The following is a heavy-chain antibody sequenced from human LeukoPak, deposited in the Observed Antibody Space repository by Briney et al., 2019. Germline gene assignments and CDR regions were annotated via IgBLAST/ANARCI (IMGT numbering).Heavy chain of an antibody. D-gene: IGHD2-15*01. CDR2: ISAYNGNT. Sequence: ASVKVSCKSSGYTFISYGIIWVRQAPGQGLEWMGWISAYNGNTNYAQKLQGRVTMTTDTSTSTAYMDLRSLRSDDTAVYYCARTRGCSGGSCFPYNWFDPWGQGTLVTVSS. CDR3: ARTRGCSGGSCFPYNWFDP. J-gene: IGHJ5*02. CDR1: GYTFISYG. V-gene: IGHV1-18*01.